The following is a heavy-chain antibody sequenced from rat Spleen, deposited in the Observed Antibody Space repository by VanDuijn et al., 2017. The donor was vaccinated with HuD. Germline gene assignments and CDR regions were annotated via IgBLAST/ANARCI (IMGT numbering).Heavy chain of an antibody. CDR3: ARDLDGYFDY. D-gene: IGHD1-12*03. Sequence: QVQVKESGPGLVQPSQTLSLTCTVSGFSLTNYHVHWVRQPPGKGLEWMGLMWSGGSTDYNSALKSRLSISRDTSKNQVFLKMNSLQSEDTTTYYCARDLDGYFDYWGQGVMVTVSS. J-gene: IGHJ2*01. CDR2: MWSGGST. V-gene: IGHV2-45*01. CDR1: GFSLTNYH.